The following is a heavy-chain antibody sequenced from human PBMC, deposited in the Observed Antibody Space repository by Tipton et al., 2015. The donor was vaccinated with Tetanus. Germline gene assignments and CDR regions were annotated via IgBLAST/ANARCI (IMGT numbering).Heavy chain of an antibody. CDR1: GYTFTGYY. V-gene: IGHV1-2*02. CDR2: IDPNSGGT. CDR3: ARDRGYYIYYGMDV. D-gene: IGHD3-22*01. Sequence: QMQLVQSGTEVKKPGASVKVSCKASGYTFTGYYMYWVRQAHRQGLEWMGWIDPNSGGTVYAQKFQGRVTMTWDTSISTAYMELRSLRSDDTAVYYCARDRGYYIYYGMDVWGPGTTVTVS. J-gene: IGHJ6*02.